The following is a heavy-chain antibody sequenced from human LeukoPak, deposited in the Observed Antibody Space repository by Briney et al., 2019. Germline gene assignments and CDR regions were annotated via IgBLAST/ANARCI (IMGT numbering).Heavy chain of an antibody. CDR3: ARDGLGGSGVAYYMDV. V-gene: IGHV1-18*01. CDR2: ISAYNGKT. CDR1: GYTFTSYG. Sequence: GASVKVSCKASGYTFTSYGISWVRQAPGQGLELMGCISAYNGKTNYAQKLQGRVTMTTDTSTSTAYMELRSLRSDDTAVYYCARDGLGGSGVAYYMDVWGKGTTVTVSS. D-gene: IGHD3-10*01. J-gene: IGHJ6*03.